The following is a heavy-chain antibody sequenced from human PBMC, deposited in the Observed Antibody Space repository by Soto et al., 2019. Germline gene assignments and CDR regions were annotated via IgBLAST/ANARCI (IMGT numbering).Heavy chain of an antibody. D-gene: IGHD3-22*01. CDR1: GGTFSSYA. J-gene: IGHJ6*02. V-gene: IGHV1-69*06. Sequence: SVKVSCKASGGTFSSYAISWVRQAPGQGLEWMGGIIPIFGTANYAQKFQGRVTITADKSTSTAYMELSSLRSEDTAVYYCARDRIYYDSSGYHYYYGMDVWGQGTTVTVSS. CDR2: IIPIFGTA. CDR3: ARDRIYYDSSGYHYYYGMDV.